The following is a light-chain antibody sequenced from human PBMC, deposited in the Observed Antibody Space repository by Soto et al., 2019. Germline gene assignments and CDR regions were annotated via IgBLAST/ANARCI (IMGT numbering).Light chain of an antibody. J-gene: IGLJ2*01. Sequence: QSALTQPPSASGSPGQSVTISCTGTSSDVGGYVYVSWYQQYPGKAPKLMIFEVNKRASGVPDRFSGSKSGNTASLTVSGLQAEDEADYYCSSYAGINTDVIFGGGTKLIVL. CDR1: SSDVGGYVY. CDR3: SSYAGINTDVI. V-gene: IGLV2-8*01. CDR2: EVN.